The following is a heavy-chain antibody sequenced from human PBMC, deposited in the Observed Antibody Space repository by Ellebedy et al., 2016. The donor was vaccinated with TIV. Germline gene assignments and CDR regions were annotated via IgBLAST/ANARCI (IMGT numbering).Heavy chain of an antibody. CDR1: GGTFSSYA. V-gene: IGHV1-69*13. Sequence: ASVKVSCKASGGTFSSYAISWVRQAPGQGLEWMGGIIPIFGTANYAQKFQGRVTITADESTSTAYMELSSLRSEDTAVYYCAVKGGSGSYFVPPDYWGQGTLVTVSS. CDR2: IIPIFGTA. CDR3: AVKGGSGSYFVPPDY. D-gene: IGHD3-10*01. J-gene: IGHJ4*02.